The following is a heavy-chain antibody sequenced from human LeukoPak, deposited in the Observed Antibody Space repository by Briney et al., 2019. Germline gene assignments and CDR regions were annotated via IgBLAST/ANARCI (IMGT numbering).Heavy chain of an antibody. CDR1: GGSFSGYY. V-gene: IGHV4-34*01. J-gene: IGHJ6*03. D-gene: IGHD1/OR15-1a*01. CDR2: INHSGST. CDR3: AGAGNTPYYYYYMDV. Sequence: SETLSLTCAAYGGSFSGYYWSWIRQPPGKGLEWIGEINHSGSTNYNPSLKSRVTISVDTSKNQFSLKLSSVTAADTAVYYCAGAGNTPYYYYYMDVWGKGTTVTVSS.